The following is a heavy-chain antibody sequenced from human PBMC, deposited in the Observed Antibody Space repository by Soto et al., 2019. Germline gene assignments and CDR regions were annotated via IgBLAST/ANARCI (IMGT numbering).Heavy chain of an antibody. CDR1: GFTLKSSA. Sequence: AVKVSCKASGFTLKSSAVQWVRQARGQRLEWIGWIVASSGNTHYAQRFQERVTITRDMSTSTAYLELSSLRSEDTAVYYCAADPFYYDSSNYYSFDHWGQGTQVTVSS. CDR3: AADPFYYDSSNYYSFDH. D-gene: IGHD3-22*01. V-gene: IGHV1-58*01. CDR2: IVASSGNT. J-gene: IGHJ4*02.